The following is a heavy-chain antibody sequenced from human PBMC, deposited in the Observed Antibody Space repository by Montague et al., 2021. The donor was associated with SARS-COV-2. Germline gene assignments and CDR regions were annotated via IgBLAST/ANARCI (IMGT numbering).Heavy chain of an antibody. V-gene: IGHV4-59*08. D-gene: IGHD3-3*01. CDR3: ARQRRYQLPITIFGVVMADAFDI. Sequence: SETLSLTCTVSGGSISSYYWSWIRQPPGKRLEWIGYTYYSGSTNYNPSLKSRVTISVDTSKNQFSLKLSSVTAADTAVYYCARQRRYQLPITIFGVVMADAFDIWGQGTIGTGSS. CDR1: GGSISSYY. CDR2: TYYSGST. J-gene: IGHJ3*02.